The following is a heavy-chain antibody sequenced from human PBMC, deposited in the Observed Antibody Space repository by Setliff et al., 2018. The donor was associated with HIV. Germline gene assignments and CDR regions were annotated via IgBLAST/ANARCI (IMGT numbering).Heavy chain of an antibody. Sequence: PGESLKISCQGFGYSFRSYSIAWVRQKPGKGLEWMGIIYPGDSDTRYSPSFEGQITISADKSISTAYLQWSSLKASDTAMYYCARHGRGYCSGGSCYSDYYYMDVWGKGTTVTVSS. V-gene: IGHV5-51*01. J-gene: IGHJ6*03. D-gene: IGHD2-15*01. CDR2: IYPGDSDT. CDR1: GYSFRSYS. CDR3: ARHGRGYCSGGSCYSDYYYMDV.